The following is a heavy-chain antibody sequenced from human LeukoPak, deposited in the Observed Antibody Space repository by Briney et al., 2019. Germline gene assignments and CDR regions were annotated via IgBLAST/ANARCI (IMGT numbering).Heavy chain of an antibody. CDR2: IYYSGST. J-gene: IGHJ4*02. CDR3: ARGIYYGSGSYWAYFDY. V-gene: IGHV4-59*08. D-gene: IGHD3-10*01. CDR1: GGSISSYY. Sequence: SETLSLTCTVSGGSISSYYWSWIRQPPGKGLEWIGYIYYSGSTNYNPSLKSRVTISVDTSKNQFSLKLSSVTAADTAVYYCARGIYYGSGSYWAYFDYWGQGTLVTVSS.